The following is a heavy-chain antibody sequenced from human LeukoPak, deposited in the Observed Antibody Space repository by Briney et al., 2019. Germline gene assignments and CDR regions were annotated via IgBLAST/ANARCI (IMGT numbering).Heavy chain of an antibody. Sequence: PGGSLRLSCAASGFTFSSYAMHWVRQAPGKGLEWVAVISYDGSNKYYADSVKGRFTIPRDNSKNTLYLQMNSLRAEDTAVYYCARDSSGLLDYWGQGTLVTVSS. CDR3: ARDSSGLLDY. J-gene: IGHJ4*02. D-gene: IGHD6-19*01. CDR1: GFTFSSYA. CDR2: ISYDGSNK. V-gene: IGHV3-30-3*01.